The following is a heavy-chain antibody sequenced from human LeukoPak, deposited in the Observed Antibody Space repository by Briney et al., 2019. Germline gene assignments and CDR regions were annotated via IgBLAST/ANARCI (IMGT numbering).Heavy chain of an antibody. Sequence: SETLSLTCTVSGGSISSYYWSWIRQPPGKGLEWIGYIYYSGSTYYNPSLKSRVTISVDTSKNQFSLKLSSVTAADTAVYYCARTQSYFDYWGQGTLVTVSS. CDR2: IYYSGST. V-gene: IGHV4-59*01. D-gene: IGHD2-21*01. CDR1: GGSISSYY. CDR3: ARTQSYFDY. J-gene: IGHJ4*02.